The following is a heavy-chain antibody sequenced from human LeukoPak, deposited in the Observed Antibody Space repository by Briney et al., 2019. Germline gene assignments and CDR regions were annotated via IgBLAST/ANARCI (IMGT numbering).Heavy chain of an antibody. CDR3: ASARGSNYGSLGD. V-gene: IGHV3-74*01. CDR1: GFTITNYW. J-gene: IGHJ4*02. D-gene: IGHD5-18*01. Sequence: GGSLRLSCVASGFTITNYWMHWVRQAPGEGLVWVSRVKNDGSLIGYADSVKGRFSISRDNSKNTLYLQMNSLRAEDTAVYYCASARGSNYGSLGDWGQGTLVTVSS. CDR2: VKNDGSLI.